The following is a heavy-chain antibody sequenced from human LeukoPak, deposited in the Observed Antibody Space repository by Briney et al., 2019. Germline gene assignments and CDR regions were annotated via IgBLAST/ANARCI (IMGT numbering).Heavy chain of an antibody. CDR2: IIPIFGTA. D-gene: IGHD6-19*01. Sequence: SVTVSYRASGGTFNSYAISWVRQAPGQGREWMGGIIPIFGTANYAQKFQGRVTITTDESTSTAYMELSSLRSEDTAVYYCAREKRIAVAGTSRWFDPWGQGTLVTVSS. V-gene: IGHV1-69*05. J-gene: IGHJ5*02. CDR1: GGTFNSYA. CDR3: AREKRIAVAGTSRWFDP.